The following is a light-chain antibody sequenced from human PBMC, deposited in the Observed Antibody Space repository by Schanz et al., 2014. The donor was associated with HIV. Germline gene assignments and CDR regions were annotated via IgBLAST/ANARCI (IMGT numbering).Light chain of an antibody. CDR2: DYS. CDR1: SSNIGTGYH. CDR3: ASWDDSLIGHI. J-gene: IGLJ2*01. Sequence: QSVLAQPLSVSGAPGQRVTISCTGSSSNIGTGYHVHWYQVLPGTAPKLLIFDYSNRPSGVPDRYSGSKSDTSASLAITGLQAEDEGDYYCASWDDSLIGHIFGGGTKVTVL. V-gene: IGLV1-40*01.